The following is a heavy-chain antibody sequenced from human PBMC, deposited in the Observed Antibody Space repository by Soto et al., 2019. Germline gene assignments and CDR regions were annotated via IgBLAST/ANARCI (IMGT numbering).Heavy chain of an antibody. CDR3: ARARSITIFGVVGFEMDV. CDR1: GYTFTDYW. Sequence: GESLKISCNGSGYTFTDYWINWVRQMHGKGLEWMGRIDPSDSYTKYSPSFQGHVTISADKSISTAYLEWSSLEASDTAMYYCARARSITIFGVVGFEMDVWGQGTTVTVSS. V-gene: IGHV5-10-1*01. D-gene: IGHD3-3*01. CDR2: IDPSDSYT. J-gene: IGHJ6*02.